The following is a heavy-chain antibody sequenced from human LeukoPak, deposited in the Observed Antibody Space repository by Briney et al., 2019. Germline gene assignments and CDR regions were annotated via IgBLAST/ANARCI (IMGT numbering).Heavy chain of an antibody. CDR3: AKLEARAIFGVVIDY. CDR2: ISGSGGST. J-gene: IGHJ4*02. D-gene: IGHD3-3*01. Sequence: GGSLRLSCAASGFTFNTYAMGWVRQAPGKGLEWVSAISGSGGSTYYADSVKGRFTISRDNSKNTLYLQMNSLRAEDTAVYYCAKLEARAIFGVVIDYWGQGTLVTVSS. V-gene: IGHV3-23*01. CDR1: GFTFNTYA.